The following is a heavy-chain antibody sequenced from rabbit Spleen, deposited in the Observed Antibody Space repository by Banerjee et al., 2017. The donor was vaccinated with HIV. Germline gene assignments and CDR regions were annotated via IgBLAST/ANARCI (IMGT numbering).Heavy chain of an antibody. D-gene: IGHD8-1*01. Sequence: QSLEESGGDLGKPGASLTLTCTASGVSFSLSSYMCWVRQAPGKGLEWIACIDSGSSGFTYFATWAIGRFTISKPSSTTVTLQMTRLTAADTATYFCARDTGSSFSSYGMDLWGPGTLVTVS. J-gene: IGHJ6*01. V-gene: IGHV1S40*01. CDR3: ARDTGSSFSSYGMDL. CDR1: GVSFSLSSY. CDR2: IDSGSSGFT.